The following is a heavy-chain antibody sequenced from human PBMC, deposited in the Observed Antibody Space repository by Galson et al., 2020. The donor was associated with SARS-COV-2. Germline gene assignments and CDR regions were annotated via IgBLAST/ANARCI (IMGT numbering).Heavy chain of an antibody. CDR3: AREALSGITIVGVVSYRFFDY. CDR2: ISSSGSTI. D-gene: IGHD3-3*01. V-gene: IGHV3-11*01. Sequence: NSGGSLRLSCAASGFTFSEYYTSWIRQAPGKGLEWVSYISSSGSTIYYADSVKGRFTISRDNATNSLYLQMNSLRAEDTAVYYCAREALSGITIVGVVSYRFFDYWGQGTLVTVSS. J-gene: IGHJ4*02. CDR1: GFTFSEYY.